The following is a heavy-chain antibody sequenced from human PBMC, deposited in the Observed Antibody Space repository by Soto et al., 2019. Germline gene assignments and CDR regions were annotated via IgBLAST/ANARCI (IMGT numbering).Heavy chain of an antibody. CDR3: ARAGLTYYDILTGYNAHNWFDP. D-gene: IGHD3-9*01. CDR1: GGSISSGGYY. J-gene: IGHJ5*02. V-gene: IGHV4-31*03. Sequence: PSQTLSLTCTVSGGSISSGGYYWSWIRQHPGKGLEWIGYIYYSGSTYYNPSLKSRVTISVDTSKNQFSLKLSSVTAADTAVYYCARAGLTYYDILTGYNAHNWFDPWGQGTRVTVSS. CDR2: IYYSGST.